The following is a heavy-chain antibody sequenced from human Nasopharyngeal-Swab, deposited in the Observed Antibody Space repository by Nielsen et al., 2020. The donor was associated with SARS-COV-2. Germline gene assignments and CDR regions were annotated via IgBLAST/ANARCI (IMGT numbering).Heavy chain of an antibody. CDR3: ASLSPHSIAAGHYYYYMDV. J-gene: IGHJ6*03. CDR1: GYTFTSYE. Sequence: ASVKVSCKASGYTFTSYEFNWVRQATGQGLAWMGWMNPNSGNTGYAQKFQGRVTMTRNTSISTAYMELSSLRSEDTAVYYCASLSPHSIAAGHYYYYMDVWGKGTTVTVSS. CDR2: MNPNSGNT. D-gene: IGHD6-13*01. V-gene: IGHV1-8*01.